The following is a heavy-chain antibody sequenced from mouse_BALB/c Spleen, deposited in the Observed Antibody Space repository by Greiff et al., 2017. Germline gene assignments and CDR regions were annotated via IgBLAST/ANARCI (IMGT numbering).Heavy chain of an antibody. Sequence: DVKLQESGPGLVKPSQSLSLTCTVTGYSITSDYAWNWIRQFPGNKLEWMGYISYSGSTSYNPSLKSRISITRDTSKNQFFLQLNSVTTEDTATYYCADLYYGSSWFAYWGQGTLVTVSA. V-gene: IGHV3-2*02. D-gene: IGHD1-1*01. CDR1: GYSITSDYA. J-gene: IGHJ3*01. CDR3: ADLYYGSSWFAY. CDR2: ISYSGST.